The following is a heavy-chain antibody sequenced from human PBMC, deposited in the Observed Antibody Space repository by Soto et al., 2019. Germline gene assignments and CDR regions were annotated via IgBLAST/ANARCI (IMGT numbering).Heavy chain of an antibody. CDR1: GGSFSGYY. D-gene: IGHD6-13*01. CDR2: INQSGST. V-gene: IGHV4-34*01. J-gene: IGHJ4*02. Sequence: SETLSLTCAVYGGSFSGYYWSWIRQPPGKGLEWIGEINQSGSTNYNPSLKSRVTISVDTSKNQFSLKLSSVTAADTAVHYCARTYSSSWSPFEYWGQGTLVTVSS. CDR3: ARTYSSSWSPFEY.